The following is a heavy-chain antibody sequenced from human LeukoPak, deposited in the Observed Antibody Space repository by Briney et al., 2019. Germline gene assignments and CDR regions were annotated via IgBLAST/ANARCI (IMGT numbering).Heavy chain of an antibody. CDR1: GGSISSYY. CDR3: ARGHDYYDSSGYQH. CDR2: IYTSGST. D-gene: IGHD3-22*01. J-gene: IGHJ1*01. V-gene: IGHV4-4*07. Sequence: SETLSLTCTVSGGSISSYYWSWIRQPAGKGLEWIGRIYTSGSTNYNPSLKSRVTMSVDTSKNQFSLKLSSVTAADTAVYYCARGHDYYDSSGYQHWGQGTLVTVSS.